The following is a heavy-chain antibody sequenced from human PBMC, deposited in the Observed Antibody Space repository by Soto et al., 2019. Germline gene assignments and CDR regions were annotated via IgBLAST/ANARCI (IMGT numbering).Heavy chain of an antibody. J-gene: IGHJ5*02. CDR1: GGSMSIYY. D-gene: IGHD6-25*01. Sequence: SETLAVSWTICGGSMSIYYWVLILQPPGKRLEWIGYIHYSGSTNYNPSLRSRVTISVDTPKNQFSLKVNSMTAADTAIYYCARGGVAARKGRWFDPWGQGPLVSVSS. CDR2: IHYSGST. CDR3: ARGGVAARKGRWFDP. V-gene: IGHV4-59*01.